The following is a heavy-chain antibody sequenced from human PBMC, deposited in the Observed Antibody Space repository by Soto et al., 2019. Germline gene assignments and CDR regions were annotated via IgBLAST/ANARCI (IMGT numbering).Heavy chain of an antibody. V-gene: IGHV1-69*06. J-gene: IGHJ6*02. Sequence: QVQLVQSGTEVKKSGSSVKVSCRASGGTSSNFVITWVRQVPGQGLEWLGGILPMFGAVKYAQKLQDRLIITADRSTQTAAMELGSLRSEDTAVYYCARPKRSGYDRGDSYYHTMDVWGHGTTVTVS. CDR2: ILPMFGAV. CDR1: GGTSSNFV. CDR3: ARPKRSGYDRGDSYYHTMDV. D-gene: IGHD3-3*01.